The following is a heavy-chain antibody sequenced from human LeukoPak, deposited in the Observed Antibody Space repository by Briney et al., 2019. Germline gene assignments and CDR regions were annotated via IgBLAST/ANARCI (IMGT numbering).Heavy chain of an antibody. CDR1: GFTFSTYS. J-gene: IGHJ4*02. CDR3: ATAGYYLPDC. CDR2: ISGSTSYI. V-gene: IGHV3-21*01. D-gene: IGHD3-22*01. Sequence: PGGSLRLSCAASGFTFSTYSMNWVRQAPGKGLEWVSSISGSTSYIYYADSVKGRFTISRDNAKNSLYLQMNSLRAEDTAVYYCATAGYYLPDCWGQGTLVTVSS.